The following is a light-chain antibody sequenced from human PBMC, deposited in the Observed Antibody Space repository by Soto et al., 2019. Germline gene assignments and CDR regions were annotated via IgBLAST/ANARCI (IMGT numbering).Light chain of an antibody. J-gene: IGLJ2*01. CDR2: YDS. CDR3: QVWDSSSAEEV. V-gene: IGLV3-21*04. Sequence: SYELTQPPSVSVAPGKTARITCGGNNIGSKSVHWYQQKPGQAPVLVIYYDSDRPSGIPERFSGSNSGNTATLTISRVEAGDEADYYCQVWDSSSAEEVFGGGTKLTVL. CDR1: NIGSKS.